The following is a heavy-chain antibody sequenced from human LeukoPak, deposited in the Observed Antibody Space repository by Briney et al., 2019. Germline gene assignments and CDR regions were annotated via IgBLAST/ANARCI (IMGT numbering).Heavy chain of an antibody. CDR2: INWNGGNT. J-gene: IGHJ4*02. CDR1: GFTFDDYG. D-gene: IGHD5-18*01. V-gene: IGHV3-20*04. Sequence: PGGSLRLSCAASGFTFDDYGMNWVRQAPGKGLEWVSAINWNGGNTDYAYSVKGRFTISRDNAKNTLYLQMNSLRAEDTAFYYCVRRDTALVTYYFDYWGQGALVTVSS. CDR3: VRRDTALVTYYFDY.